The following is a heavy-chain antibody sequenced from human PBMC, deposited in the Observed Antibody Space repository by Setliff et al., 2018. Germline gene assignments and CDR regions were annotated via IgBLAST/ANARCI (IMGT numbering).Heavy chain of an antibody. CDR2: FFHTGNT. CDR3: ARDYQGGWFAP. J-gene: IGHJ5*02. D-gene: IGHD3-16*01. Sequence: PSETLSLTCGVSGYSISSGYYWGWIRQPTGKGLEWLGSFFHTGNTYYNPSLEGRVTISVDTSNNQFSLKLSSVTAADTAVYYCARDYQGGWFAPWGQGIMVTVSS. CDR1: GYSISSGYY. V-gene: IGHV4-38-2*02.